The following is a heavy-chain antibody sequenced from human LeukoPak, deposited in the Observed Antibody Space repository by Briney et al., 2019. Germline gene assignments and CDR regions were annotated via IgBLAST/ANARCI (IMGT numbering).Heavy chain of an antibody. CDR3: TVAVAEG. CDR1: GFTFGDYA. J-gene: IGHJ4*02. V-gene: IGHV3-49*04. CDR2: IRSKAYGGTT. D-gene: IGHD6-19*01. Sequence: GGSLRLSCTASGFTFGDYAMSWVRQAPGKGLEWVGFIRSKAYGGTTEYAASVKGRFTISRDDSKSIAYLQMNSLKTEDTAVYYCTVAVAEGWGQGTLVTVSS.